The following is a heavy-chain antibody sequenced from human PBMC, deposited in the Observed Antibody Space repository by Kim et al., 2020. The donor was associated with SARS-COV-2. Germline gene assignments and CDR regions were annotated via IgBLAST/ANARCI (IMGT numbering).Heavy chain of an antibody. V-gene: IGHV3-53*01. CDR3: ARDPKFLPDSSGWWPSGMDV. J-gene: IGHJ6*02. CDR2: IYSGGST. D-gene: IGHD6-19*01. CDR1: GFTVSSNY. Sequence: GGSLRLSCAASGFTVSSNYMSWVRQAPGKGLEWVSVIYSGGSTYYADSVKGRFTISRDNSKNTLYLQMNSLRAEDTAVYYCARDPKFLPDSSGWWPSGMDVWGQGTTVTVSS.